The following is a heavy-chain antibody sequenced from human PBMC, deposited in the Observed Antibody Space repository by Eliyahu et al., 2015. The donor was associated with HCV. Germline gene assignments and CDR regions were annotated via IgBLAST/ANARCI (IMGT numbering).Heavy chain of an antibody. J-gene: IGHJ6*02. Sequence: TGKGLEWVAVISYDGSNKYYADSVKGRFTISRDNSKNTLYLQMNSLRAEDTAVYYCARVTYYYDSSGMDVWGQGTTVTVSS. CDR2: ISYDGSNK. V-gene: IGHV3-30-3*01. D-gene: IGHD3-22*01. CDR3: ARVTYYYDSSGMDV.